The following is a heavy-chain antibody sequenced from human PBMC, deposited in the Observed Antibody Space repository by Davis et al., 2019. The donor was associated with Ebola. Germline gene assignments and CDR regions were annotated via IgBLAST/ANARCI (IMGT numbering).Heavy chain of an antibody. CDR1: GGSVSSGSYY. CDR2: INHSGST. V-gene: IGHV4-61*01. CDR3: ATSGKAPDY. J-gene: IGHJ4*02. Sequence: MPSETLSLTCIVSGGSVSSGSYYWSWIRQPPGKGLEWIGEINHSGSTNYNPSLKSRVTISIDTSKNQFSLKLRSVTAADTAVYYCATSGKAPDYWGQGTLVTVSS.